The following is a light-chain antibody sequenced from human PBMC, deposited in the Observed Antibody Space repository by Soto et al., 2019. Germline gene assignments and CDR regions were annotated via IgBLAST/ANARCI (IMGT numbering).Light chain of an antibody. CDR3: MQAVQTPIT. J-gene: IGKJ5*01. Sequence: DIVMTQSPLSLPVTPGEPASISCKSSQGLLHSNGNHYLDWYLQKPGQSPQLLIYLTSARASGVPDRFSGSGSGTDFTLKISRVEAEDVGVYYCMQAVQTPITFGEGTRLEIK. V-gene: IGKV2-28*01. CDR1: QGLLHSNGNHY. CDR2: LTS.